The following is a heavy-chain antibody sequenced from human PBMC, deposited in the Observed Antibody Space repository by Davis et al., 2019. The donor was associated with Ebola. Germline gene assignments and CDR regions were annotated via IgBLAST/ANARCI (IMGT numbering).Heavy chain of an antibody. CDR1: GGSISSYY. V-gene: IGHV4-34*01. D-gene: IGHD5-12*01. CDR2: INHSGST. Sequence: PGGSLRLSCTVSGGSISSYYWSWIRQPPGKGLEWIGEINHSGSTNYNPSLKSRVTISVDTSKNQFSLKLSSVTAADTAVYYCARGGYSGYDLPVYNWFDPWGQGTLVTVSS. CDR3: ARGGYSGYDLPVYNWFDP. J-gene: IGHJ5*02.